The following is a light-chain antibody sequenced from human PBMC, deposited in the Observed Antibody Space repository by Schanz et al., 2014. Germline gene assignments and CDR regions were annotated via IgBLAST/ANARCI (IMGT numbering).Light chain of an antibody. Sequence: EVVLTQSPGTLSLSPGQRATLSCRASQSVSRTYLAWYQQKPGLAPRLLIYDASNRATGIPARFSGSGSGTDFSLTITRLEPEDFAVYYCQQYKTSPPTFGGGTRVEIK. CDR2: DAS. J-gene: IGKJ4*01. CDR3: QQYKTSPPT. V-gene: IGKV3-20*01. CDR1: QSVSRTY.